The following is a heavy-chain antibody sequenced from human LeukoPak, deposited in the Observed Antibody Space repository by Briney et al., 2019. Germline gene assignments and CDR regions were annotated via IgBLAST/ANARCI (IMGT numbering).Heavy chain of an antibody. J-gene: IGHJ4*02. CDR3: AREARYCSSSSCYNYFDY. CDR1: GGSISSSSYY. D-gene: IGHD2-2*02. CDR2: IYYSGST. Sequence: SETLSLTCTVSGGSISSSSYYWGWIRQPPGKGLEWIGSIYYSGSTYYNPSLKSRVTISADTSKSQFSLKLSSVTAADTAEYYFAREARYCSSSSCYNYFDYWGQGTLVTVSS. V-gene: IGHV4-39*02.